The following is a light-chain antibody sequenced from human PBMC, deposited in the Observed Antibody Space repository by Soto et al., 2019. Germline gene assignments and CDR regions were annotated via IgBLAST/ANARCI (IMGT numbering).Light chain of an antibody. Sequence: VLTPASGSMSLSPVHEATLSCRASQSVRSNLAWYQQKPGQAPRLLIYGASTRATGIPARFSGSGSGTEFTLSIGSLQSEDFAVYYCQQYNDWPPTFGQGTKVDIK. CDR3: QQYNDWPPT. CDR2: GAS. CDR1: QSVRSN. J-gene: IGKJ1*01. V-gene: IGKV3-15*01.